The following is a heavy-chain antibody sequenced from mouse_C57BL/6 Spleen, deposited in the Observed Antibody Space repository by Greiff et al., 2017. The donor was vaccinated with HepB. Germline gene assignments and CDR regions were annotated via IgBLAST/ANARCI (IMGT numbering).Heavy chain of an antibody. Sequence: VQLKDSGPGLVKPSQSLSLTCTVTGYSITSGYGWNWIRQFPGNKLEWMGYISYSGSTNYNQSLNSRIPITRDTSKNQFSLQLNSVTTEDTATYYCARTARIKYWGQGTTLTVSS. CDR1: GYSITSGYG. V-gene: IGHV3-2*02. CDR3: ARTARIKY. J-gene: IGHJ2*01. CDR2: ISYSGST. D-gene: IGHD1-2*01.